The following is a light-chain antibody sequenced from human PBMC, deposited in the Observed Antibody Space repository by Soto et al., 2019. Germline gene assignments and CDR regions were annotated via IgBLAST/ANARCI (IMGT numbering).Light chain of an antibody. Sequence: QSVLTQPPSVSGAPGQRVTISCTGSRSNIGAGYDVHWYQQLPGTAPKLLIHGDSNRPSGVPDRFSGSKSGTSASLAITGLQAEDEADYYCQSYDSSLSDVFGTGTKVTV. CDR3: QSYDSSLSDV. CDR1: RSNIGAGYD. V-gene: IGLV1-40*01. J-gene: IGLJ1*01. CDR2: GDS.